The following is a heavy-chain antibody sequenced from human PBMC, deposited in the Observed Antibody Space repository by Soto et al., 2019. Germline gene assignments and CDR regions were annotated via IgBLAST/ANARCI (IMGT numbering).Heavy chain of an antibody. Sequence: SETLSLTCAVYGGSFSGYYWSWIRQPPGKGLEWIGEINHSGSTNYNPSLKSRVTISVDTSKNQFSLKLSSVTAADTAVYYCARQGLRYFDWLLYPPPFDYWGQGTLVTVSS. CDR3: ARQGLRYFDWLLYPPPFDY. V-gene: IGHV4-34*01. CDR1: GGSFSGYY. CDR2: INHSGST. D-gene: IGHD3-9*01. J-gene: IGHJ4*02.